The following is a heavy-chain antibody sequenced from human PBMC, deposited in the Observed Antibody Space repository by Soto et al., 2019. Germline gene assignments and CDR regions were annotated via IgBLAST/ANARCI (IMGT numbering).Heavy chain of an antibody. CDR3: ARAGSIAAAGTGWFDP. CDR2: IYHSGST. J-gene: IGHJ5*02. CDR1: GGSISSGGYS. Sequence: PSETLSLTCAVTGGSISSGGYSWSWIRQPPGKGLEWIGYIYHSGSTYYNPSLKSRVTISVDRSKNQFSLKLSSVTAADTAVYYCARAGSIAAAGTGWFDPWSQGTLVTVSS. V-gene: IGHV4-30-2*01. D-gene: IGHD6-13*01.